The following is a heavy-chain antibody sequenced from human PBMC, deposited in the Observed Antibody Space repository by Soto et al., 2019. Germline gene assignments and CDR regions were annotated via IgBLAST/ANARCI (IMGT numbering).Heavy chain of an antibody. D-gene: IGHD6-13*01. CDR1: GGSISSYY. J-gene: IGHJ6*03. V-gene: IGHV4-59*08. CDR3: ASLDGYYHYMEV. Sequence: PSQTLSLTCTVSGGSISSYYWTSIRQPPGKGLEWIGYIYYSGSTNYNPSLKSRVTISVATSKTQFSLKLSSVTAADTAVYYCASLDGYYHYMEVWGKGTTVT. CDR2: IYYSGST.